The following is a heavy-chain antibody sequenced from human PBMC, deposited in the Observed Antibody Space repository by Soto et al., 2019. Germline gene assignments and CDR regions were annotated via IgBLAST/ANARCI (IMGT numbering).Heavy chain of an antibody. J-gene: IGHJ4*02. D-gene: IGHD1-1*01. V-gene: IGHV1-18*01. CDR3: ARGRYGDY. CDR1: GYTFTSYG. CDR2: ISAHNGNT. Sequence: QVHLVQSGAEVKKPGASVKVSCKASGYTFTSYGITWVRQAPGQGLEWMGWISAHNGNTDYAQKLQGRVIVPRDTSSSTAYKELRRLRSDDTAVYYCARGRYGDYWGQGALVTVSS.